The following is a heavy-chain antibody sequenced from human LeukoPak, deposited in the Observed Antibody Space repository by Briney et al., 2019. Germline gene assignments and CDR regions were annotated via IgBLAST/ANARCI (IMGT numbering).Heavy chain of an antibody. V-gene: IGHV3-33*01. D-gene: IGHD3-10*01. CDR3: ARDYRYYGSGSYLDY. Sequence: GGSLRLSCAASGFTFSSYGMHWVRQAPGKGLEWVAVIWYDGSNKYYADSVKGRFIISRDNSKNTLYLQMNSLRAEDTAVYYCARDYRYYGSGSYLDYWGQGTLVTVSS. J-gene: IGHJ4*02. CDR2: IWYDGSNK. CDR1: GFTFSSYG.